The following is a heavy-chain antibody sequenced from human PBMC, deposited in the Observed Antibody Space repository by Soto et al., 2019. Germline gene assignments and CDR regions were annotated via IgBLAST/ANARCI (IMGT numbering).Heavy chain of an antibody. J-gene: IGHJ6*02. CDR3: ARDLWGYCCTACYPLDV. CDR2: MYNTGST. V-gene: IGHV4-59*01. CDR1: GGSISGYY. D-gene: IGHD2-21*02. Sequence: QVQLQESGPGLVKPSETLSLTCTVSGGSISGYYWSWIRQPPGKGLEWIGYMYNTGSTVYNPSFKRRLTTAVDTSQNPFSLKLNSVTAAETAVYYCARDLWGYCCTACYPLDVWGQGTTVTVSS.